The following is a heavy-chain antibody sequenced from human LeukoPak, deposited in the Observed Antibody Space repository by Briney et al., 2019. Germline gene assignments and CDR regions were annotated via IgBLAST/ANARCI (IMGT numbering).Heavy chain of an antibody. Sequence: GGSLRLSCAASGFTFSRFGMNWVRQAPGKGLEWVSYISSTGSPIYYADSVKGRFTISRDNSKNTLYLQMNSLRAEDTAVYYCARPHVDTALPNYWGQGTLVTVSS. CDR3: ARPHVDTALPNY. V-gene: IGHV3-48*01. D-gene: IGHD5-18*01. J-gene: IGHJ4*02. CDR1: GFTFSRFG. CDR2: ISSTGSPI.